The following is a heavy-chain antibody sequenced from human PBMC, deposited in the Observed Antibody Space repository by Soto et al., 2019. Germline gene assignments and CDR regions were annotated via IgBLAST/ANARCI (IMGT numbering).Heavy chain of an antibody. J-gene: IGHJ3*02. D-gene: IGHD1-7*01. Sequence: LRLSCAASGFTFSTYSMSWVRLAPGKGLEWVAHITASRGTTYYADSVKGRFTISRDTSRNTLYLQMNNLRAEDTALYYCAKCLQAYWNYDAHHMWGQGTMVTVSS. CDR3: AKCLQAYWNYDAHHM. CDR1: GFTFSTYS. CDR2: ITASRGTT. V-gene: IGHV3-23*01.